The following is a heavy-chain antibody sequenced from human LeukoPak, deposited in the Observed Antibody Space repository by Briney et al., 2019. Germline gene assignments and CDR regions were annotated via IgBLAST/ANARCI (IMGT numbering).Heavy chain of an antibody. J-gene: IGHJ4*02. V-gene: IGHV5-51*01. Sequence: GEALKISCKGSGYSITSYWIGWVRQMPGEGVEWRGIIYPGGSDTRYNPSFQGQVPSSADKSICTACQQWSRLYISDRAMYYCAELGNDSIDYSRQGTLVTVSS. CDR2: IYPGGSDT. CDR3: AELGNDSIDY. CDR1: GYSITSYW. D-gene: IGHD1-1*01.